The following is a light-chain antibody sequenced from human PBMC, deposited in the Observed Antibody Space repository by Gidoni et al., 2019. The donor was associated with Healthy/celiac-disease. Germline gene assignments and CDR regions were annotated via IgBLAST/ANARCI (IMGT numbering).Light chain of an antibody. CDR1: QSISSW. CDR3: QQYNSYSGT. V-gene: IGKV1-5*03. Sequence: DIQMTQSPSTLSASVGDRVTITCRASQSISSWLAWYQQNPGKAPKLLIYKASSLESGVPSRFSGSGSGTEFTLTISSLQPDDFATYYCQQYNSYSGTFXQXTKVEIK. J-gene: IGKJ1*01. CDR2: KAS.